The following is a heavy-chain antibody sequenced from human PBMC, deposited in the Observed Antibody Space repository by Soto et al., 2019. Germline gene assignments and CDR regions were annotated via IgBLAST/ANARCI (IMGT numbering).Heavy chain of an antibody. J-gene: IGHJ6*02. CDR2: IIPIFGTA. V-gene: IGHV1-69*13. CDR3: GCCSGGSRYYYYYGMHV. Sequence: SVKVSCKASGGTFSSYAISWVRQAPGQGLEWVGGIIPIFGTANYAQKFQGRVTITADESTSTAYMELSSLRSEDNAVYSCGCCSGGSRYYYYYGMHVWGQGTTVTVSS. D-gene: IGHD2-15*01. CDR1: GGTFSSYA.